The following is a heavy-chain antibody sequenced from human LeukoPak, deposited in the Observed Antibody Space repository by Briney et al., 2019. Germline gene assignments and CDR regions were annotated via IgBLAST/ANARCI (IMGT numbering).Heavy chain of an antibody. Sequence: PGGSLRLSCAASGFTVSSNYMSWVRQAPGKGLEWVSGINWNGGSTGYADSVKGRFTISRDNAKNSLYLQMNSLRAEDTALYYCARTSIVGATTTENYYFDYWGQETLVTVSS. V-gene: IGHV3-20*04. CDR2: INWNGGST. CDR3: ARTSIVGATTTENYYFDY. J-gene: IGHJ4*02. CDR1: GFTVSSNY. D-gene: IGHD1-26*01.